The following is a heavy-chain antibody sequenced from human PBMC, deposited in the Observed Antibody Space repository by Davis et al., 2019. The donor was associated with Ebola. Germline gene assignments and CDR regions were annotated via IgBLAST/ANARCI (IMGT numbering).Heavy chain of an antibody. J-gene: IGHJ6*02. Sequence: PSETLSLTCTVSGGSISTSSHYWSWLRQPPGKGLEWIAYIYYSGITNYNPSLKSRVTISVDTSKNQFSLKLNSVTTADTAVYYCARAAARFNWSMDVWGQGTTVTVSS. V-gene: IGHV4-61*01. D-gene: IGHD1-1*01. CDR3: ARAAARFNWSMDV. CDR2: IYYSGIT. CDR1: GGSISTSSHY.